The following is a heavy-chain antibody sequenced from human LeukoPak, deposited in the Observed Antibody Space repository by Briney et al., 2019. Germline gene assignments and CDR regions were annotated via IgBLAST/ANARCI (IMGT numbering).Heavy chain of an antibody. D-gene: IGHD3-9*01. CDR3: ARDISRSPREY. Sequence: GGSLRLSCAASGFTFSDYYMSWIRQAPGKGPEWISYISTTSGFTKYADSVKGRFTISRDNAKNTLYLQMNSLGVEDTAVYYCARDISRSPREYWGQGTLVIVSS. J-gene: IGHJ4*02. V-gene: IGHV3-11*06. CDR2: ISTTSGFT. CDR1: GFTFSDYY.